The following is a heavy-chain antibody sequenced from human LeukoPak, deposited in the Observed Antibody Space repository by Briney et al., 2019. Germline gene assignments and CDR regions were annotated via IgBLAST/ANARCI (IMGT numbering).Heavy chain of an antibody. CDR2: ISAYNGNT. CDR3: ARADYDSSGYYWFDP. Sequence: ASVKVSCKASGYTFTSYGISWVRQAPGQGLEWMGWISAYNGNTNYAQKLQGRVTMTTDTSTSTAYMELRSLRSDDTAVYYCARADYDSSGYYWFDPWGQGTLVTVSS. D-gene: IGHD3-22*01. V-gene: IGHV1-18*01. J-gene: IGHJ5*02. CDR1: GYTFTSYG.